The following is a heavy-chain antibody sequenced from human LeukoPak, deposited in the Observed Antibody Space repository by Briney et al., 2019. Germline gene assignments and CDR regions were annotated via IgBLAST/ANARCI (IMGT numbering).Heavy chain of an antibody. Sequence: SETLSLTXAVYGGSFCGYYWSWIRQTPGKGLEWIGEINHSGSTNYNPSLKSRVTISVDTSKNQFSLKLSSVTAADTAVYYCARASIVVPAAAFDYWGQGTLVTVSS. CDR3: ARASIVVPAAAFDY. CDR1: GGSFCGYY. J-gene: IGHJ4*02. V-gene: IGHV4-34*01. D-gene: IGHD2-2*01. CDR2: INHSGST.